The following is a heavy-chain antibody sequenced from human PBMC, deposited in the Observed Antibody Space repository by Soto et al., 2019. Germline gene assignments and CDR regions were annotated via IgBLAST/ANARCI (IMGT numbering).Heavy chain of an antibody. CDR1: GSTFSSYA. CDR2: ISGSGDST. D-gene: IGHD2-15*01. CDR3: ARELGYCSGGSCYMDGAFDF. V-gene: IGHV3-23*01. J-gene: IGHJ3*01. Sequence: GGSLRLFCAASGSTFSSYAMSWVRQAPGKGLEWVSVISGSGDSTYYADSVKGRFTISRDNSKNTLYVQMNSLRAEDTAVYYCARELGYCSGGSCYMDGAFDFWGQGTMVTVSS.